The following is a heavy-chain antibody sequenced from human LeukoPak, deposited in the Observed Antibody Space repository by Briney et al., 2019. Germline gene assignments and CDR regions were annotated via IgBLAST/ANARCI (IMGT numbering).Heavy chain of an antibody. Sequence: ASVKVSCKASGYTFTSLDINWVRQATGQGREWMGWMNPNSGNTGYAQKFQGRVTMTRDTSVDTAYMELNSLISEDTAMYYCARGWEVDRDGAFDVWGQGTMVTVSP. CDR3: ARGWEVDRDGAFDV. J-gene: IGHJ3*01. D-gene: IGHD1-26*01. CDR2: MNPNSGNT. CDR1: GYTFTSLD. V-gene: IGHV1-8*01.